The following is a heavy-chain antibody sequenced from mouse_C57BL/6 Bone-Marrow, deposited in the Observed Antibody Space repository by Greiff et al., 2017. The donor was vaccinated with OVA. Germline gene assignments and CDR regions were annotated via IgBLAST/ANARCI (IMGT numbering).Heavy chain of an antibody. CDR2: FHPYNDDT. CDR3: ARRGYYGSFAY. D-gene: IGHD1-1*01. V-gene: IGHV1-47*01. J-gene: IGHJ3*01. Sequence: VQLQESGAELVKPGASVKLSCKASGYTFTTYPIEWMKQNHGKSLEWIGTFHPYNDDTKYNEKFKGKATLTVDKSSSTVYLELSRLTSDDSAVYYCARRGYYGSFAYWGQGTLVTVSA. CDR1: GYTFTTYP.